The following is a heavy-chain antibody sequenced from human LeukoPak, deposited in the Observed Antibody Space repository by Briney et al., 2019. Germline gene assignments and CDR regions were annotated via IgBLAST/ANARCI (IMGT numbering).Heavy chain of an antibody. D-gene: IGHD6-13*01. J-gene: IGHJ4*02. CDR3: ARIMTQQMVFDY. V-gene: IGHV3-21*01. CDR2: ISSSSSYI. Sequence: GGSLRLSCAASGFTFSSYGMSWVRQAPGKGLEWVSFISSSSSYIYYADSVKGRFTISRDNAKNSLYLQMNSLRAEDTAVYYCARIMTQQMVFDYWGQGTLVTVSS. CDR1: GFTFSSYG.